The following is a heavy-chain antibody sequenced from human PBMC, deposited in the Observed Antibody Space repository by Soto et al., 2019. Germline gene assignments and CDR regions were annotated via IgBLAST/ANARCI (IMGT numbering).Heavy chain of an antibody. D-gene: IGHD3-22*01. CDR3: ARDTYDSSGYYCPFDY. CDR2: ISSSSSYI. CDR1: GFTFSSYS. V-gene: IGHV3-21*01. J-gene: IGHJ4*02. Sequence: GGSLRLSCAASGFTFSSYSMNWVRQAPGKGLEWVSSISSSSSYIYYADSVKGRFTISRDNAKNSLYLQMNSLRAEDTAVYYCARDTYDSSGYYCPFDYWGQGTLVTVSS.